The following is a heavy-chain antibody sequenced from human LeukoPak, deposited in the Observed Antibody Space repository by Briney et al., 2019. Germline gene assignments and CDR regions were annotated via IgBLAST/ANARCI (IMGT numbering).Heavy chain of an antibody. J-gene: IGHJ4*02. CDR3: ATSFGPVIAAAGTGAD. Sequence: GGSLRLSCAASGFTFSSYAMSWVRQAPGKGLEWVSAISGSGSSTYYADSVKGRFTISRDNSKNTLYLQMNSLRAEDTAVYYCATSFGPVIAAAGTGADWGQGTLVTVSS. D-gene: IGHD6-13*01. V-gene: IGHV3-23*01. CDR2: ISGSGSST. CDR1: GFTFSSYA.